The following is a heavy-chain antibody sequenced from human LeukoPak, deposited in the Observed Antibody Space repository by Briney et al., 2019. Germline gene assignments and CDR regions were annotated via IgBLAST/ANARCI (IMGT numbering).Heavy chain of an antibody. V-gene: IGHV1-69*13. CDR1: GGTFSSYA. CDR3: ASRLYCSNTRCRNFPFAY. Sequence: ASVKVSRKASGGTFSSYAINWVRQAPGQGLEWTGGIIPIFGTANYAQKFQDRVTITADESTSTAYMELSSLRSEDTAIYYCASRLYCSNTRCRNFPFAYWGQGTLVTVS. J-gene: IGHJ4*02. D-gene: IGHD2-2*01. CDR2: IIPIFGTA.